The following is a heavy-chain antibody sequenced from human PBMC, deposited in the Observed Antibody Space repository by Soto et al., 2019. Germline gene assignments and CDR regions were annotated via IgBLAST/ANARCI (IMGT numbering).Heavy chain of an antibody. J-gene: IGHJ6*03. CDR3: ARGPPYDDSNYGYYYYYYNEV. V-gene: IGHV4-34*01. Sequence: PSETLSLTCAVYGGSFSGYYWSWIRQPPGKGLEWIGEINHSGSTNYNPSLKSRVTISVDTSKNQFSLKLSSVTAADTAVYYCARGPPYDDSNYGYYYYYYNEVWGKGTTVTDPS. D-gene: IGHD4-4*01. CDR1: GGSFSGYY. CDR2: INHSGST.